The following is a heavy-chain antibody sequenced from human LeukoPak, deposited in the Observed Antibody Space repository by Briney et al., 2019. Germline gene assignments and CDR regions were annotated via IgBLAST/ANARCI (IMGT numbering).Heavy chain of an antibody. CDR3: ARDGVRGYSYGYAGY. CDR1: GFSISENF. CDR2: MYGDGST. D-gene: IGHD5-18*01. Sequence: GGSLRLSCAASGFSISENFLTWVRQAPGKGLEWVSIMYGDGSTYNADSVRGRFTVSRDNSKNIVYLQMDSLRPEDTAVYYCARDGVRGYSYGYAGYWGQGTLVTVSS. V-gene: IGHV3-53*05. J-gene: IGHJ4*02.